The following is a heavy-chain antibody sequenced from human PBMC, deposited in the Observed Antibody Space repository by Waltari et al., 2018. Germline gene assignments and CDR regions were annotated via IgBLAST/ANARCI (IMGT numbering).Heavy chain of an antibody. CDR3: AHVAAAGSDFYYYGMDV. Sequence: QLQLQESGPGLVKPSETLSLTCTVSGGSISSSSYYWGWIRQPPGKGLEWIGSIYYSGSTYYNPSLKSRVTISVDTSKNQFSLKLSSVTAADTAVYYCAHVAAAGSDFYYYGMDVWGQGTTVTVSS. CDR1: GGSISSSSYY. D-gene: IGHD6-13*01. J-gene: IGHJ6*02. CDR2: IYYSGST. V-gene: IGHV4-39*01.